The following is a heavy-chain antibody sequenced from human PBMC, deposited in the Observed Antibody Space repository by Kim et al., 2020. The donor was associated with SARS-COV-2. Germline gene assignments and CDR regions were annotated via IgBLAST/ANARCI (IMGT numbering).Heavy chain of an antibody. J-gene: IGHJ6*02. D-gene: IGHD4-4*01. CDR1: GYTFTGYY. CDR3: ARVFSYSNSPRGGMDV. V-gene: IGHV1-2*02. Sequence: ASVKVSCKASGYTFTGYYMHWVRQAPGQGLEWMGWINPNSGGTNYAQKFQGRVTMTRDTSISTAYMELSRLRSDDTAVYYCARVFSYSNSPRGGMDVWGQGTTVTVSS. CDR2: INPNSGGT.